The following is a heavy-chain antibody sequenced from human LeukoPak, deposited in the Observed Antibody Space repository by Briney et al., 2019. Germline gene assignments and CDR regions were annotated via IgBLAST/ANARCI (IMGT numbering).Heavy chain of an antibody. CDR3: ARGPGDYVWGSYRPFDY. CDR2: INPNSGGT. D-gene: IGHD3-16*02. V-gene: IGHV1-2*02. J-gene: IGHJ4*02. CDR1: GYTFTGYY. Sequence: GASVKVCCKASGYTFTGYYMHWVRQAPGQGLEWMGWINPNSGGTNYAQKFQGRVTMTRDTSISTAYMELSRLRSDDTAVYYCARGPGDYVWGSYRPFDYWGQGTLVTVSS.